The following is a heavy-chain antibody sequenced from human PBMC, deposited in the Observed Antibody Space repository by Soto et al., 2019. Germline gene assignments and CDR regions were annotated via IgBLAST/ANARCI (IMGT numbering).Heavy chain of an antibody. CDR3: AKVEYCSSTSCYSQPDY. D-gene: IGHD2-2*01. J-gene: IGHJ4*02. CDR2: ISGSGGST. Sequence: EVQLLESGGGLVQPGGSLRLSCAASGFTFSSYAMSWVRQAPGKGLEWVSAISGSGGSTYYADSVKGRFTISRDNSKNTLYLQMNSLRAEDTAVYYCAKVEYCSSTSCYSQPDYWGQGTLVTVSS. CDR1: GFTFSSYA. V-gene: IGHV3-23*01.